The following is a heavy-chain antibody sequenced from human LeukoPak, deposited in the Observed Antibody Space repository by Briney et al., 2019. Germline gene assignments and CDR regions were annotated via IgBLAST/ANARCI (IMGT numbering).Heavy chain of an antibody. CDR1: GFTFSSSA. CDR2: ISASASGT. J-gene: IGHJ4*02. Sequence: GGSLRLSCAASGFTFSSSAMSWVRQAPGKGLEWVSGISASASGTYYADSVKGRFTISRDNSKNTLYLQLNSLRAEDTALYYCAKGRRYSSSSDTFDYWGQGTLVTVSS. D-gene: IGHD6-6*01. CDR3: AKGRRYSSSSDTFDY. V-gene: IGHV3-23*01.